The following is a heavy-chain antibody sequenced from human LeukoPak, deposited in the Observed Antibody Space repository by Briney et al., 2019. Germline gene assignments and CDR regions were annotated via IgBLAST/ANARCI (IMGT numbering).Heavy chain of an antibody. CDR2: ISGSGRTT. CDR3: AKNVVVKRYIDY. CDR1: GFTFSNHA. J-gene: IGHJ4*02. Sequence: GGSLRLSWAASGFTFSNHAMSWVRQTPGKGLQWGSVISGSGRTTEYADSVKGRFTISRDNSKNTLSLQMNSLRVEDTAIYYCAKNVVVKRYIDYWGQGTLVTVSS. D-gene: IGHD2-15*01. V-gene: IGHV3-23*01.